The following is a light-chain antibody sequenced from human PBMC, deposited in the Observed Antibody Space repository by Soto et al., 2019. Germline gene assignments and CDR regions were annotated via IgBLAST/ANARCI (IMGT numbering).Light chain of an antibody. Sequence: QSALTQPPSASGSPGQSVTISCAGTSSDVGGSDFVSWYQQHPGKAPKLIIYDVNRRPSGVPGRFSGSKSGNTASLTVSGLLAEDEADYYCASYAGNNQGIFGTGTKLTVL. CDR1: SSDVGGSDF. CDR3: ASYAGNNQGI. J-gene: IGLJ1*01. CDR2: DVN. V-gene: IGLV2-8*01.